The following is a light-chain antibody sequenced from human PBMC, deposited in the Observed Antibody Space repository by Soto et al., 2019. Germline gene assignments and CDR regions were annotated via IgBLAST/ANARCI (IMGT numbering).Light chain of an antibody. J-gene: IGKJ2*01. Sequence: EILLTQSPATLAVSPGEGATLSCRASQSVRDNLAWYQQKPGQAPRLFIYRASTRATGVPARFSGSGSGTEFTLTISNLQSEDVSVYFCQHYNFWPHTFGQGTKVDIK. V-gene: IGKV3-15*01. CDR1: QSVRDN. CDR2: RAS. CDR3: QHYNFWPHT.